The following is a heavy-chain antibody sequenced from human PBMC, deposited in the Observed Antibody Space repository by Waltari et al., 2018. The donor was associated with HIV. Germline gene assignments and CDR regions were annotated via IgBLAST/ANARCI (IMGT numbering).Heavy chain of an antibody. CDR3: ARSTIAADDSAYFGPYNWFDP. Sequence: QVHLQQWGAGLLTPSETLSLTCAVYGGSFSGYYWTWIRPPPGKGLEWIGEINYSGSTNYNPSLKSRVTTSVDTSKNQFSLKLTSVTAADTAVYYCARSTIAADDSAYFGPYNWFDPWGQGTLVTVSS. CDR1: GGSFSGYY. V-gene: IGHV4-34*01. J-gene: IGHJ5*02. CDR2: INYSGST. D-gene: IGHD2-21*01.